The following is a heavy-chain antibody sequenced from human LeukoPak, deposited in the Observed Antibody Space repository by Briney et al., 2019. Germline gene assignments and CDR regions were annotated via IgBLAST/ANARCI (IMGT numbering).Heavy chain of an antibody. Sequence: GGSLRLSCAASGFTFSSYSMNWVRQAPGKGLEWVSSISSSSSYIYYADSVKGRFTISRDNAKNSLYLQMNSLRAEDTAVYYCAKDPGYDILTGYFDYWGQGTLVTVSS. CDR1: GFTFSSYS. CDR3: AKDPGYDILTGYFDY. D-gene: IGHD3-9*01. J-gene: IGHJ4*02. CDR2: ISSSSSYI. V-gene: IGHV3-21*01.